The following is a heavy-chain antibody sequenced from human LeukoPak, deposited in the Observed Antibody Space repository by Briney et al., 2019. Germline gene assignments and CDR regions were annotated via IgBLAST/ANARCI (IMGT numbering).Heavy chain of an antibody. D-gene: IGHD1/OR15-1a*01. Sequence: ASVKVSCKASGYTFTNYGISWVRQAPGQGLEWMGWISGYNGNTNNAQKVQGRVTMTTDTSTSTAYMELRSLRSDDTAVYYCARPQTKVRTFDYFDYWGQGTLVTVSS. CDR1: GYTFTNYG. CDR2: ISGYNGNT. CDR3: ARPQTKVRTFDYFDY. J-gene: IGHJ4*02. V-gene: IGHV1-18*01.